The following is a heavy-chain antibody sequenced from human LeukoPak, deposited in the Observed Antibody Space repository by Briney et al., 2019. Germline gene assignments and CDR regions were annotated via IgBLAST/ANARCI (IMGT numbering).Heavy chain of an antibody. Sequence: GGSLRLSCAASRFTFSTYDMHWVRQSPGNGLEWVSYISISASTTSYADSVRGRFTISRDNAKNSLYLQMNSLRVEDTAVYYCARDYPLAYGVAGEASSDYWGQGTLVTVSS. J-gene: IGHJ4*02. D-gene: IGHD4-17*01. CDR2: ISISASTT. V-gene: IGHV3-48*03. CDR1: RFTFSTYD. CDR3: ARDYPLAYGVAGEASSDY.